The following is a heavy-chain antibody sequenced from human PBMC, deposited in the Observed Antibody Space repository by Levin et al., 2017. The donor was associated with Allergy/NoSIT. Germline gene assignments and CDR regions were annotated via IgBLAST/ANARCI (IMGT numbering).Heavy chain of an antibody. CDR2: IIPIFGTA. CDR3: ARVTYYYDSSGYYYYGMDV. D-gene: IGHD3-22*01. J-gene: IGHJ6*02. CDR1: GGTFSSYA. V-gene: IGHV1-69*13. Sequence: EASVKVSCKASGGTFSSYAISWVRQAPGQGLEWMGGIIPIFGTANYAQKFQGRVTITADESTSTAYMELSSLRSEDTAVYYCARVTYYYDSSGYYYYGMDVWGQGTTVTVSS.